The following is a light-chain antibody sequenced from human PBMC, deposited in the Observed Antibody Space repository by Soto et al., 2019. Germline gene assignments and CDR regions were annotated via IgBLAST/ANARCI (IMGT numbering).Light chain of an antibody. CDR1: QSVITF. Sequence: EIVLTQSPGTLSLSPGERATLSCRASQSVITFLAWYQQKPGQAPRLLIYGASSRATGIPGRFSGSGSGTEFTLTISSLQSEDSAVYYCQQHNQWPITFGQGTRLEIK. CDR3: QQHNQWPIT. V-gene: IGKV3-15*01. CDR2: GAS. J-gene: IGKJ5*01.